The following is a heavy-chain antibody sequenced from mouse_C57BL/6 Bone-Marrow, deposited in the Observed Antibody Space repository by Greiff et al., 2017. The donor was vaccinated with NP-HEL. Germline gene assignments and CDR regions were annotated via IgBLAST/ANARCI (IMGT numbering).Heavy chain of an antibody. D-gene: IGHD2-12*01. CDR3: AREVYTYDGYYAKAY. CDR1: GFPLHSYG. V-gene: IGHV2-6*03. CDR2: IWSDGRT. Sequence: QVQLQQSGPGLVAPSQSMPIACTASGFPLHSYGVHWVRQPTGQSLEWLVEIWSDGRTTYNSAPKSRLSGRKDNSESQDFLKRNGLQTDDTAMYYCAREVYTYDGYYAKAYWGRGTSVTASS. J-gene: IGHJ4*01.